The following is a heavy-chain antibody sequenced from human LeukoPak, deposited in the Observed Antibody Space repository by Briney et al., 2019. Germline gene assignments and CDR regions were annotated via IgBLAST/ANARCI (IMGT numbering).Heavy chain of an antibody. CDR1: GFSFNSDW. J-gene: IGHJ4*02. V-gene: IGHV3-7*01. CDR2: IKHDESEI. D-gene: IGHD3-16*01. Sequence: PGGSLRLSCAASGFSFNSDWMDWVRQAPGKGLEWVANIKHDESEINYLDSVKGRFTISRDNAQNSLYLQMNGLRVEDTAVYYCTRRLDDWGQGTLVTVSS. CDR3: TRRLDD.